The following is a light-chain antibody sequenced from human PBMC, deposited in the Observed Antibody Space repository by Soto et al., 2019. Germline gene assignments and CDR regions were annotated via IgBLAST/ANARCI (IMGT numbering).Light chain of an antibody. V-gene: IGKV1-12*01. CDR2: DLS. J-gene: IGKJ1*01. CDR3: QQTNSFPRT. Sequence: DNQLTQSPSSIYASVGDRVTITCRASQAVNSWLAWFQQKPGMAPKLVIYDLSSLQSGGPSRFSGIGSGTEFTLTINSLQPEDIATYYCQQTNSFPRTFGQGPK. CDR1: QAVNSW.